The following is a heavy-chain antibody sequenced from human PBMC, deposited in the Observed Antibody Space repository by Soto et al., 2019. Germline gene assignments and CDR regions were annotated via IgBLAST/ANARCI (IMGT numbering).Heavy chain of an antibody. V-gene: IGHV4-34*01. J-gene: IGHJ4*02. CDR3: ARGRTLITGTSLDY. CDR2: INHRGSA. CDR1: GGSFSGYY. Sequence: SETLSLTCAVYGGSFSGYYWTWIRQPPGKGLEWLGEINHRGSANYKPSLRSRVTISVDTSKNQLSLKVSSVTAADTAVYYCARGRTLITGTSLDYWGQGTLVTVSS. D-gene: IGHD1-20*01.